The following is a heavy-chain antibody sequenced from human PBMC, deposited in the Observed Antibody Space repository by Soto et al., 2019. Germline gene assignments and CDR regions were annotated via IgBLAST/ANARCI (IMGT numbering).Heavy chain of an antibody. Sequence: PGGSLRLSCAASGFTFSSYWMHWVRQAPGKGLVWVSRINSDGSSTSYADSVKGRFTISRDNAKNTLYLQMNSLRAEDTAVYYCARDHGGYSGYDLLDYWGQGTLVTVSS. V-gene: IGHV3-74*01. CDR2: INSDGSST. D-gene: IGHD5-12*01. CDR3: ARDHGGYSGYDLLDY. CDR1: GFTFSSYW. J-gene: IGHJ4*02.